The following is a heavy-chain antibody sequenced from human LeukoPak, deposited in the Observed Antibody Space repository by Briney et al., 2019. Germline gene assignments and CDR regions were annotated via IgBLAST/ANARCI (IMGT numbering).Heavy chain of an antibody. D-gene: IGHD3-22*01. V-gene: IGHV4-38-2*01. CDR2: IFHSGSI. CDR1: GYSISSGYY. J-gene: IGHJ3*01. Sequence: SETLSLTCSVSGYSISSGYYWGWIRQSPGKGLEWIGTIFHSGSIYYNPSLQSRVTLSVDTSMNQFSLNLSSVTAADTAVYYCARMGVSYYYDSTAYYPVAFDVWGQGTMVTVSS. CDR3: ARMGVSYYYDSTAYYPVAFDV.